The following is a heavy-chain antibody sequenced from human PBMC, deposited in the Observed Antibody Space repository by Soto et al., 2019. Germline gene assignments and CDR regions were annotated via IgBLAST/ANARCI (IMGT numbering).Heavy chain of an antibody. CDR1: GFTFSSYA. CDR2: ISGSGGST. Sequence: EVQLLESGGGLVQPGGSLRLSCAASGFTFSSYAMSWVRQAPGKGLEWVSAISGSGGSTYYADSVKGRFTISRDNSKNTLYLQMNSLRAEDTAVYYCAKDQGYNWNYGGTPDAFDIWGQGTMVTVSS. J-gene: IGHJ3*02. V-gene: IGHV3-23*01. CDR3: AKDQGYNWNYGGTPDAFDI. D-gene: IGHD1-7*01.